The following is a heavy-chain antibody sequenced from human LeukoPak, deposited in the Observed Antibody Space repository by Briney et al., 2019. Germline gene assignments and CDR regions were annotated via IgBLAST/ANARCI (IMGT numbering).Heavy chain of an antibody. D-gene: IGHD1-14*01. V-gene: IGHV3-13*05. CDR1: GFTFSDYD. J-gene: IGHJ6*04. CDR3: ARGSCGTTNSDEWINGLDV. CDR2: LHISRDP. Sequence: RTGGSLRLSCAASGFTFSDYDMHWVRQAPGKGLEWVSSLHISRDPHYAGSLQGRFTVSRDNAKNSFYLQMSGLRAEDTALYYCARGSCGTTNSDEWINGLDVWGRGTTVTVSS.